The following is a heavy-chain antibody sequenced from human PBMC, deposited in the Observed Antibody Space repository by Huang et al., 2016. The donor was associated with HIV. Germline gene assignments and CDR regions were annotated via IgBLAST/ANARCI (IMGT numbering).Heavy chain of an antibody. CDR2: IYTSGST. CDR3: ATWPPGSQMRAFDI. CDR1: GASISSGSYY. V-gene: IGHV4-61*09. D-gene: IGHD2-15*01. J-gene: IGHJ3*02. Sequence: QVQLQESGPGLVKPSQTLSLTCTVSGASISSGSYYWTWIRQPAGKGLEWIGNIYTSGSTTYNPSLKSRVTISIDTSKNHFSLRLNSVTAADTAVYYCATWPPGSQMRAFDIWGPGTMITVSS.